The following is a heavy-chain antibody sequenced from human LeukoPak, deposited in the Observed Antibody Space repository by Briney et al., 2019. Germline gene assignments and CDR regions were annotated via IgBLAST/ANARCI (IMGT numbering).Heavy chain of an antibody. D-gene: IGHD3-22*01. V-gene: IGHV1-2*02. CDR1: GYTFTFYA. CDR2: INPNSGGT. J-gene: IGHJ3*02. Sequence: ASVKVSCKASGYTFTFYAMNWVRQAPGQGLEWMGWINPNSGGTNYAQKFQGRVTMTRDTSISTAYMELSRLRSDDTAVYYCWYYYDSSNAVVNAFDIWGQGTMVTVSS. CDR3: WYYYDSSNAVVNAFDI.